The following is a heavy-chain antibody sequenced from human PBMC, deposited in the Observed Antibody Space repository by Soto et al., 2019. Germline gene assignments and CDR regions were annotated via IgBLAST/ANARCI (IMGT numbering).Heavy chain of an antibody. Sequence: GGSLRLSCVASGFTFRDAWMNWVRQAPGKGLGWVGRIKTKSDGGTTDYAAPVKGRFTISRDDSKNTLYLQMNSLKTEDTAVYYCSTGRYRTTFFVYWGPTPLVTLS. V-gene: IGHV3-15*07. J-gene: IGHJ4*02. CDR1: GFTFRDAW. CDR2: IKTKSDGGTT. CDR3: STGRYRTTFFVY. D-gene: IGHD2-2*01.